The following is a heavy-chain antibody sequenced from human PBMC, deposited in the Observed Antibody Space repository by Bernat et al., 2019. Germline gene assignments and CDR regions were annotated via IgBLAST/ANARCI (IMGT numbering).Heavy chain of an antibody. CDR2: IIPILGIA. V-gene: IGHV1-69*02. J-gene: IGHJ6*02. CDR3: ARVGCGGDCYYYYGMDG. D-gene: IGHD2-21*02. CDR1: GGTFSSYT. Sequence: QVQLVQSGAEVKKPGSSVKVSCKASGGTFSSYTISWVRQAPGQGLEWMGRIIPILGIANYAQKFQGRVTITADKSTSTAYMELSSLRSEDTAVYYCARVGCGGDCYYYYGMDGWGQGTTVTVSS.